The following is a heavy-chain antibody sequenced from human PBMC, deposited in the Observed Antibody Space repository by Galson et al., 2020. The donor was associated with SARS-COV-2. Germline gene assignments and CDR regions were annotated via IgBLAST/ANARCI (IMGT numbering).Heavy chain of an antibody. Sequence: ASVKVSCKASGYTFTGYYMHWVRQAPGQGLEWMGWINPNSGGTNYAQKFQGWVTMTRDTSISTAYMELSRLRSDDTAVYYCARGPVVVVPAAYYYYYYGMDVWGQGTTVTVSS. CDR2: INPNSGGT. J-gene: IGHJ6*02. CDR1: GYTFTGYY. CDR3: ARGPVVVVPAAYYYYYYGMDV. V-gene: IGHV1-2*04. D-gene: IGHD2-2*01.